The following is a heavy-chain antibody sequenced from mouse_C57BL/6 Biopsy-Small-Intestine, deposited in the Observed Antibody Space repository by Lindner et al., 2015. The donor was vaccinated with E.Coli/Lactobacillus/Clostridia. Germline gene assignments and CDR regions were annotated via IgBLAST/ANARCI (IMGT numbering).Heavy chain of an antibody. V-gene: IGHV1-22*01. CDR3: ARDYGNLYYTMDF. D-gene: IGHD2-1*01. Sequence: VQLQESGPELVKPGASVRVSCKASGYTFTDYNVHWVKQSHGKSLEWIGCFIPYNDGTSYSQKFEDKATLTVNKSSATAYMELRSLTSEDSAVYYCARDYGNLYYTMDFWGQGTSVTVSS. CDR1: GYTFTDYN. CDR2: FIPYNDGT. J-gene: IGHJ4*01.